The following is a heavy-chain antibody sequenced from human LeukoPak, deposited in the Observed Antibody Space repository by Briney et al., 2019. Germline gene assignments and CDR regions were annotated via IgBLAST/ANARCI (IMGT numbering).Heavy chain of an antibody. CDR2: IIPIFGTA. V-gene: IGHV1-69*06. J-gene: IGHJ4*02. CDR3: AHARDCSSTSCYQYYFDY. Sequence: SVKVSCKASGGTFSSYAISWVRQAPGQGLEWMGGIIPIFGTANYAQKFQGRVTITADKSTSTAYMELSSLRSEDTAVHYCAHARDCSSTSCYQYYFDYWGQGTLVTVSS. D-gene: IGHD2-2*01. CDR1: GGTFSSYA.